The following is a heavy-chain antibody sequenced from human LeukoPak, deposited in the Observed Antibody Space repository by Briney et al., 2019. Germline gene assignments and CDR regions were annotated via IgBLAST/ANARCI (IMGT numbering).Heavy chain of an antibody. CDR1: GFTFNTYS. CDR3: ARGSGDTDP. Sequence: GGSLRLSCEASGFTFNTYSMNWARQAPGKGLEWVSSIDSSGGYMFYADSVKGRFIISRDNAKDSLYLQMNSLRVEDTAVHYCARGSGDTDPWGQGTLVTVSS. CDR2: IDSSGGYM. J-gene: IGHJ5*02. V-gene: IGHV3-21*06. D-gene: IGHD1-14*01.